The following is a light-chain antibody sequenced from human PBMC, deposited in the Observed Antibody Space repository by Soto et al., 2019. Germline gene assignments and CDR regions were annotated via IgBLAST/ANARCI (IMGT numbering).Light chain of an antibody. J-gene: IGKJ2*01. Sequence: EIVMTQSPATLSVSPGERATLSCRASQSVSSNLAWYQQKPGQAPRLLIYGASTRATGVPARFSGSGSGTEFTLTISGLQSEDFAVYYCHQYNNWPPLYTFGQGTKLEI. CDR2: GAS. V-gene: IGKV3-15*01. CDR3: HQYNNWPPLYT. CDR1: QSVSSN.